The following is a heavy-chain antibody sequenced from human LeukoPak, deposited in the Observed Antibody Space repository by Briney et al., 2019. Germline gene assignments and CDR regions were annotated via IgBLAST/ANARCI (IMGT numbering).Heavy chain of an antibody. V-gene: IGHV4-59*01. D-gene: IGHD4-23*01. CDR2: IYYSGST. J-gene: IGHJ3*02. CDR1: GGSISSYY. Sequence: KPSETLSLTCTVSGGSISSYYWSWLRQPPGKGLEWIGYIYYSGSTNYNPSLKSRVTISVDTSKNQFSLKLSSVTAADTAVYYCARDSRWRGGALYAFDIWGQGTMVTVSS. CDR3: ARDSRWRGGALYAFDI.